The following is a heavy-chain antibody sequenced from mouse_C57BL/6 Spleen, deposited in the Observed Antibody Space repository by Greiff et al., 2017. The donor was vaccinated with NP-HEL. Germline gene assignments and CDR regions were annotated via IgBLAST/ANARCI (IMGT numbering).Heavy chain of an antibody. V-gene: IGHV1-55*01. Sequence: QVQLKESGAELVKPGASVKMSCKASGYTFTSYWITWVKQRPGQGLEWIGDIYPGSGSTNYNEKFKSKATLTVDTSSSTAYMQLSSLTSEDSAVYYCARQTAQAHYFDYWGQGTTLTVSS. D-gene: IGHD3-2*02. CDR2: IYPGSGST. CDR3: ARQTAQAHYFDY. CDR1: GYTFTSYW. J-gene: IGHJ2*01.